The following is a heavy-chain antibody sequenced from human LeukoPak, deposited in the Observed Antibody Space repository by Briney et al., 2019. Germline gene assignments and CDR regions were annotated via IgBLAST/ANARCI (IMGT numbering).Heavy chain of an antibody. V-gene: IGHV3-30*18. D-gene: IGHD2-15*01. Sequence: PGRSLRLSCAASGFTFSRYGMHWVRQAPGKGLEWVAVISYDGNNKYCADSVKGRFTISRDNSKNTLYLQMNSLRPEDTAVFYCAKGLGVGYCGDGSCYVYGMDVWGQGTTVTVSS. CDR2: ISYDGNNK. CDR3: AKGLGVGYCGDGSCYVYGMDV. CDR1: GFTFSRYG. J-gene: IGHJ6*02.